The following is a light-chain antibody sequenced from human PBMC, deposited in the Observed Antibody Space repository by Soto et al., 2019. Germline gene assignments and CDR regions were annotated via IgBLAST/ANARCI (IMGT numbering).Light chain of an antibody. J-gene: IGLJ2*01. Sequence: QSVLTQPPSASGTPGQRVTISCSGSSSNIGSNPVSWYQQLPGTAPKSLIYSDNQRPSGVPDRISGSRSGTSASLAISGLQSEDEAEYYCAAWDDSLRGRVFGGGTKPPS. CDR1: SSNIGSNP. V-gene: IGLV1-44*01. CDR2: SDN. CDR3: AAWDDSLRGRV.